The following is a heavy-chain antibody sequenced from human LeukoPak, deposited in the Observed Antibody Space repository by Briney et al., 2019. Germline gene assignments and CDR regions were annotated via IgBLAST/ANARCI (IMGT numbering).Heavy chain of an antibody. V-gene: IGHV3-33*01. J-gene: IGHJ5*02. CDR1: GFTFSSCG. CDR3: ARVRQQLVPAPYNWFDP. D-gene: IGHD6-13*01. Sequence: GGSLRLSCAASGFTFSSCGMHWVRQAPGKGLEWVAVIWYDGSNKYYADSVKGRFTISRDNSKNTLYLQMNSLRAEDTAVYYCARVRQQLVPAPYNWFDPWGQGTLVTVSS. CDR2: IWYDGSNK.